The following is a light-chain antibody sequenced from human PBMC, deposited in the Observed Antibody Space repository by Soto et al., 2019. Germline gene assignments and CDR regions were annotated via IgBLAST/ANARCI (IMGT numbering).Light chain of an antibody. V-gene: IGKV1-39*01. CDR3: HQTYSAPRT. CDR2: AAS. CDR1: QSISSY. J-gene: IGKJ1*01. Sequence: DIQMTQSPSSLSAVVGDRVTIYGRASQSISSYLNWYQQKPGRAPQLLISAASSLQSGVPSRFSGSRSGTDFTLTISSLQPEDFATYYCHQTYSAPRTFGQGTKVEIK.